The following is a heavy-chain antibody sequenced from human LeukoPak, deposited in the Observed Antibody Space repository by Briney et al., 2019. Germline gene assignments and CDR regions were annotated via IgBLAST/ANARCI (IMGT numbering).Heavy chain of an antibody. CDR1: GYTFTSYA. CDR3: ARDGSIAAAGTNYYYYYGMDV. D-gene: IGHD6-13*01. V-gene: IGHV7-4-1*02. CDR2: IDTNTGNP. J-gene: IGHJ6*02. Sequence: ASVKVSCKASGYTFTSYAMNWVRQAPGQGLEWMGWIDTNTGNPTYAQGFTGRFVFSLDTSVSTAYLQISSLKAEDTAVYYCARDGSIAAAGTNYYYYYGMDVWGQGTTVTVSS.